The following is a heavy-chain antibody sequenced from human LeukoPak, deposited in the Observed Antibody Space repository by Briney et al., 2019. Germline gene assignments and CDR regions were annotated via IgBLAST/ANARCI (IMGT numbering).Heavy chain of an antibody. D-gene: IGHD3-3*01. CDR2: ISYDGINI. CDR1: GFFFSSYA. V-gene: IGHV3-30*04. J-gene: IGHJ4*02. Sequence: GGSLRLSCAASGFFFSSYAMHWVRQAPGKGPEWVAVISYDGINIDYADSVKGRFTISRDNSKNTLYLQMNSLRAEDTAVYYCARCRDYNFWSGSAFDYWGQGTLVTVSS. CDR3: ARCRDYNFWSGSAFDY.